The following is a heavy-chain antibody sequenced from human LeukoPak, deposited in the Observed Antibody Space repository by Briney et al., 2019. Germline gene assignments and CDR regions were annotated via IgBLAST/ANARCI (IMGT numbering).Heavy chain of an antibody. J-gene: IGHJ4*02. Sequence: ASVKVSCKASGYSFTSYDRKWVPEATGQGLKWMGWMNPNSGNTGYAQKFQGRVTMTRNTSISTAYMELSSLRSEDTAVYYCARAGGYGDYGAASYWGQGTLVTVSS. CDR1: GYSFTSYD. D-gene: IGHD4-17*01. CDR2: MNPNSGNT. V-gene: IGHV1-8*01. CDR3: ARAGGYGDYGAASY.